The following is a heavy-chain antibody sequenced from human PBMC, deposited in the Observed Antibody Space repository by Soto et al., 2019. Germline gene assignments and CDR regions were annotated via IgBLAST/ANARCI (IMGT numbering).Heavy chain of an antibody. D-gene: IGHD5-12*01. Sequence: QVQLVQSGAEVKKPGSSVKVSCKASGGTFSSYTISWVRQAPGQGLEWMGRIIPILGIANYAQKFQGRVTITADKSTSTAYMELSSLRSEDTAGYYCARGGYSGYEGSHWGQGTLVTVSS. CDR2: IIPILGIA. J-gene: IGHJ4*02. CDR3: ARGGYSGYEGSH. CDR1: GGTFSSYT. V-gene: IGHV1-69*02.